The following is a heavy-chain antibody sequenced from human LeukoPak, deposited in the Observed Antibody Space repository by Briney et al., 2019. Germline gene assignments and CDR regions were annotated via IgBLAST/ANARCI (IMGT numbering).Heavy chain of an antibody. CDR3: ARTGGGGYYDTRLDY. D-gene: IGHD3-22*01. CDR2: INPNGGST. Sequence: ASVKVSCKASGYNFTRNYMHWVRQAPGQGLEWMGIINPNGGSTTYAQKFQGRVTMTRDTSTSTVYLDLTSLRSEDTAVYYCARTGGGGYYDTRLDYWGQGTLVTVSS. CDR1: GYNFTRNY. V-gene: IGHV1-46*01. J-gene: IGHJ4*02.